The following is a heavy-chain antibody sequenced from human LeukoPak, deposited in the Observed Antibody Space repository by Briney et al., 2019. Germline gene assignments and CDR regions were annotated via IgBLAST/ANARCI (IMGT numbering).Heavy chain of an antibody. J-gene: IGHJ4*02. CDR2: IYYTGST. D-gene: IGHD4-17*01. V-gene: IGHV4-59*08. CDR3: AGPLDYGDYGQIGY. CDR1: GGSIRSYY. Sequence: SETLSLTCTVSGGSIRSYYWNWIRQPPGKGLEWIGYIYYTGSTNYNSSLKTRVTISVDTSKNQFSLKLSSVTASDTAVYYCAGPLDYGDYGQIGYWGQGTLVTVSS.